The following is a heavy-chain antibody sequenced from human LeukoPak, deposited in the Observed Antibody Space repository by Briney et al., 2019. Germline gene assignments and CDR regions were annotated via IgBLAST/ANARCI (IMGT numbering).Heavy chain of an antibody. J-gene: IGHJ4*02. CDR2: ISWNSGSI. CDR3: AKDRVYCSGGSCYSLFDY. Sequence: GGSLRLSCAASGFTFDDYAMPWVRQAPGKGLEWVSGISWNSGSIGYADSVKGRFTISRDNAKNSLYLQMNSLRAEDTALYYCAKDRVYCSGGSCYSLFDYWGQGTLVTVSS. V-gene: IGHV3-9*01. D-gene: IGHD2-15*01. CDR1: GFTFDDYA.